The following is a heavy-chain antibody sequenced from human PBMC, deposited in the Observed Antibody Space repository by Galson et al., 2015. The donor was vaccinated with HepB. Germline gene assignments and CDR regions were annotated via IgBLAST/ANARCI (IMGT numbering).Heavy chain of an antibody. CDR3: ARRRSDSSTTYNFDY. D-gene: IGHD2/OR15-2a*01. J-gene: IGHJ4*02. CDR2: IFPDDSDT. V-gene: IGHV5-51*03. Sequence: QSGAEVKKSGESLKISCKGSGYYFPTWWIGWVRQRPGKGLEWMGIIFPDDSDTRYSPSFQGQVTMSADRAIKPAYLQWSSLKASDTAMYYCARRRSDSSTTYNFDYWGPGTLVTVSS. CDR1: GYYFPTWW.